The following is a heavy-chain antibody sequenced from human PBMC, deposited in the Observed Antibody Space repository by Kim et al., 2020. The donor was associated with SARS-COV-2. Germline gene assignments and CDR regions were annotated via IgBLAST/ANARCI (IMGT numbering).Heavy chain of an antibody. V-gene: IGHV3-23*01. Sequence: GGSLRLSCEASGFIFSNYALSWVRQAPGKGLEWISSISGSGDSTYYADSVKGRFTISRDNSKNTLYLQVNSLRAEDTAVYYCTKEIVDSPRGSPSDYWGQGTLATVSS. CDR3: TKEIVDSPRGSPSDY. CDR1: GFIFSNYA. D-gene: IGHD3-9*01. J-gene: IGHJ4*02. CDR2: ISGSGDST.